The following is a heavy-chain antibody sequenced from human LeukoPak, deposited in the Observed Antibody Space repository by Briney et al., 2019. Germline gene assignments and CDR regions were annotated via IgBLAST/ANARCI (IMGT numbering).Heavy chain of an antibody. CDR3: ARAGLRFLSYYYGMDV. J-gene: IGHJ6*02. D-gene: IGHD3-3*01. CDR2: ISAYNGNT. V-gene: IGHV1-18*01. Sequence: ASVKVSCKASGYTFTSYGISWVRQAPGQGLEWMGWISAYNGNTNYAQKFQGRVTMTRDTSISTAYMELSRLRSDDTAVYYCARAGLRFLSYYYGMDVWGQGTTVTVSS. CDR1: GYTFTSYG.